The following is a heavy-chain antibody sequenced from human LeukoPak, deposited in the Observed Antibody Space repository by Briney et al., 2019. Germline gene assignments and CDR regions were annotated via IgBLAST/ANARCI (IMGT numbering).Heavy chain of an antibody. J-gene: IGHJ4*02. CDR2: IKSKTDGGTT. CDR3: TTDRDYDVLTGFYILPVDY. CDR1: GFTFTNAW. D-gene: IGHD3-9*01. V-gene: IGHV3-15*01. Sequence: KPEGSLRLTCAASGFTFTNAWMSWVRQAPGKGLEWVGRIKSKTDGGTTDYAAPVKGRFTISRDDSKTTLYLQMNSLKTEDTAVYYCTTDRDYDVLTGFYILPVDYWGQGALVTVSS.